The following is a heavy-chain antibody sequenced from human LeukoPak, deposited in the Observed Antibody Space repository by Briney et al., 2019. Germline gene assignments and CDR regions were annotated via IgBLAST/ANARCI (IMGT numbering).Heavy chain of an antibody. J-gene: IGHJ4*02. CDR3: AKDPIAVAQAYYFDY. D-gene: IGHD6-19*01. CDR2: ISGSGGST. Sequence: PGGSLRLSCAASGFTFSSYAMSWVRQAPGKGLEWVSAISGSGGSTYYADSVKGWFTISRDNSKHTLYLQMNSLGAEDTAVYYCAKDPIAVAQAYYFDYWGQGTLVTVSS. CDR1: GFTFSSYA. V-gene: IGHV3-23*01.